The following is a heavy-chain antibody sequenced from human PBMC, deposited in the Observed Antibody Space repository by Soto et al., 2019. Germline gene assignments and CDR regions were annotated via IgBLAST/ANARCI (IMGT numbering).Heavy chain of an antibody. CDR1: GFTFSTYW. J-gene: IGHJ1*01. CDR2: ISGSESSA. Sequence: GGSLRLSCAASGFTFSTYWMHWVRQAPGKGLEWVSGISGSESSAYHADSVKGRFTISRDNSKNTLYLQMNSLRAEDTAVYYCVSQIEAEYFQHWGQGTLVTVSS. CDR3: VSQIEAEYFQH. V-gene: IGHV3-23*01.